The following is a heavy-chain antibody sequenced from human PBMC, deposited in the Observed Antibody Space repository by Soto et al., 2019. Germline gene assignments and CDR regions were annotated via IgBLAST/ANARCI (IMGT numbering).Heavy chain of an antibody. J-gene: IGHJ4*02. Sequence: QVQLVESGGGVVQPGRSLRLSCAASGFNFNSFGMHWVPQAPGKGLEWVALIWYDGSDEYYADSVKGRFTISRDNSKNTLYLQMNSLRAEDTAVYYCARDDWGPDYWGQGTLVTVSS. CDR3: ARDDWGPDY. CDR2: IWYDGSDE. CDR1: GFNFNSFG. D-gene: IGHD7-27*01. V-gene: IGHV3-33*01.